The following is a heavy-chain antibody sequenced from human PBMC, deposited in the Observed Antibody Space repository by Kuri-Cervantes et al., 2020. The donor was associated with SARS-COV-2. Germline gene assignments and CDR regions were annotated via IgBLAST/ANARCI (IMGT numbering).Heavy chain of an antibody. Sequence: SETLSLTCTVSGGSISSHYWSWIRQPPGKGLEWIGYIYHSGSTYYNPSLKSRVTISVDRSKNQFSLNLISVTAADTAVYYCARLGGYRSGYNWFDPWGQGTLVTVSS. CDR3: ARLGGYRSGYNWFDP. CDR2: IYHSGST. D-gene: IGHD5-18*01. J-gene: IGHJ5*02. CDR1: GGSISSHY. V-gene: IGHV4-59*04.